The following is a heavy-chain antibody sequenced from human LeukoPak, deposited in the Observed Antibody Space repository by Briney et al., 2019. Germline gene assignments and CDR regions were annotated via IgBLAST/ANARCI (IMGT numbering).Heavy chain of an antibody. CDR3: AKLNH. J-gene: IGHJ5*02. CDR1: GFTFDDYA. Sequence: GGSLRLSCAASGFTFDDYAMHWVRQAPGKGLEWVSGISWNSGSIGYADSVKGRVTIYRDNAKNSLYLQMNSLRAEDTALYYCAKLNHWGQGTLVTVSS. V-gene: IGHV3-9*01. CDR2: ISWNSGSI.